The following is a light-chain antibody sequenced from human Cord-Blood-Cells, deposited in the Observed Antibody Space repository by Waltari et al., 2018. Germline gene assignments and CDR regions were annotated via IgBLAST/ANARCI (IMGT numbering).Light chain of an antibody. CDR2: GAS. V-gene: IGKV3-15*01. CDR3: QQYNNWPPWT. CDR1: QSVSSN. Sequence: EIVMTQSLATLSASPGERATLSCRASQSVSSNLAWYQQKPGQAPRLLIYGASTRATGIPARFSGSGSGTEFTLTISSLQSEDFAVYYCQQYNNWPPWTFGQGTKVEIK. J-gene: IGKJ1*01.